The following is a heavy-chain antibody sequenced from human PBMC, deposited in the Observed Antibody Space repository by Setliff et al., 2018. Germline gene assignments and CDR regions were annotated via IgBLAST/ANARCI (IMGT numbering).Heavy chain of an antibody. CDR3: ARLTPETDFDY. V-gene: IGHV5-51*01. D-gene: IGHD2-15*01. CDR2: IYPGDSDT. CDR1: GYTFTNYW. Sequence: GESLKISCKGSGYTFTNYWIGWVRQMPGKGLEWMGAIYPGDSDTRHSPSFQGQVTISVDKSITTAYLQWSSLKASDTAIYYCARLTPETDFDYWGPGTLVTVSS. J-gene: IGHJ4*02.